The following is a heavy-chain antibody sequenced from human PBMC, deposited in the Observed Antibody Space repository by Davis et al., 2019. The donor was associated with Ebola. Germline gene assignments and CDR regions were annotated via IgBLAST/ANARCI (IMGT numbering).Heavy chain of an antibody. CDR2: IYYSGRT. CDR1: ARSTSSSY. Sequence: SETLSLTCTVSARSTSSSYWSCVRQPPGKGLEWIGYIYYSGRTNYNTPLKSRVTISVDTSKNQFSLKLTSVTAADTAVYYCATVPEYSYDRDYWGQGTLVTVSS. D-gene: IGHD5-18*01. V-gene: IGHV4-59*01. CDR3: ATVPEYSYDRDY. J-gene: IGHJ4*02.